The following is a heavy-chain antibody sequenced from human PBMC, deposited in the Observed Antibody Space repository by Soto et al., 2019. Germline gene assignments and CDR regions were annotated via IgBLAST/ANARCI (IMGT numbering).Heavy chain of an antibody. CDR3: ARESVGAMAWFDP. J-gene: IGHJ5*02. CDR1: GYTFTSYA. Sequence: GASVKVSCKASGYTFTSYAMHWVRQAPGQRLEWMGWINAGNGNTKYSQKFQGRVTITRDTSASTAYMELSSLRSEDTAVYYCARESVGAMAWFDPWGQGTLVTVSS. V-gene: IGHV1-3*01. CDR2: INAGNGNT. D-gene: IGHD1-26*01.